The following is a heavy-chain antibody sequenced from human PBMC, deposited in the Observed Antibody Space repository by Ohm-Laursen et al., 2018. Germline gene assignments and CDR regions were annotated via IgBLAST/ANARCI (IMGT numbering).Heavy chain of an antibody. Sequence: SLRLSCTASGFTFSDYYMSWIRQAPGKGLEWVFYISSTGTSKYYADSVKGRFTISRDNANKSLYLQMNSLRAEDTAVYYCARRSITGTTEFDYWGQGTLVTVSS. CDR1: GFTFSDYY. CDR3: ARRSITGTTEFDY. V-gene: IGHV3-11*01. CDR2: ISSTGTSK. D-gene: IGHD1-7*01. J-gene: IGHJ4*02.